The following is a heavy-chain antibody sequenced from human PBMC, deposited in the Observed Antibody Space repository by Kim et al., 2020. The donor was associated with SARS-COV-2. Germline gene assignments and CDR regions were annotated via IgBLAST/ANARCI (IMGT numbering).Heavy chain of an antibody. CDR2: ISYDGSNK. V-gene: IGHV3-30*04. Sequence: GWSLRLSCAASGFTFSSYAMHWVRQAPGKGLEWVAVISYDGSNKYYVDSVKGRFTISRDNSKNTLYLQMNSLRAEDTAVYYCARDSYGMDVGGQGTTVTV. CDR1: GFTFSSYA. CDR3: ARDSYGMDV. J-gene: IGHJ6*02.